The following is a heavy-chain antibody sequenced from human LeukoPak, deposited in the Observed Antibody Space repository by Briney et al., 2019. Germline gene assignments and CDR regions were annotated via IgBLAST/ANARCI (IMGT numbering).Heavy chain of an antibody. Sequence: GASVKVSCKASGYTFTGYYMRWVRQAPGQGLEWMGWINPNSGGTNYAQKFQGRVTMTRDTSISTAYVELSSLTSDDTAVYFCATGSSYGDYWGQGTLVTVSS. CDR1: GYTFTGYY. CDR2: INPNSGGT. CDR3: ATGSSYGDY. D-gene: IGHD5-18*01. J-gene: IGHJ4*02. V-gene: IGHV1-2*02.